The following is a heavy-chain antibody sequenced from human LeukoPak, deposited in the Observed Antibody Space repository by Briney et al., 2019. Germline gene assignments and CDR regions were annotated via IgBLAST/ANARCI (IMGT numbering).Heavy chain of an antibody. CDR2: IYYSGST. CDR1: GGSISNYY. V-gene: IGHV4-59*08. CDR3: ARRAYGSGSFNRYHFDY. J-gene: IGHJ4*02. D-gene: IGHD3-10*01. Sequence: SETLSLTCTVSGGSISNYYWSWLRQPPGKGLEWIGYIYYSGSTNYNPSLKSRVTISVDTSSNQFSLKMNSVTAADTAVYYCARRAYGSGSFNRYHFDYWRQGTLVAVSS.